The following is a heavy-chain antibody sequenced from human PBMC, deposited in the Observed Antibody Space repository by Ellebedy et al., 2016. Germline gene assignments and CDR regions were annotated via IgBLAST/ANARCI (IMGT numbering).Heavy chain of an antibody. CDR2: INHSGST. CDR3: ARAKGSWYPYFDY. Sequence: SETLSLTXAVYGGSFSGYYWSWIRQPPGKGLEWIGEINHSGSTNYNPSLKSRVTISVDTSKNQFSLKLSSVTAADTAVYYCARAKGSWYPYFDYWGQGTLVTVSS. V-gene: IGHV4-34*01. D-gene: IGHD6-13*01. CDR1: GGSFSGYY. J-gene: IGHJ4*02.